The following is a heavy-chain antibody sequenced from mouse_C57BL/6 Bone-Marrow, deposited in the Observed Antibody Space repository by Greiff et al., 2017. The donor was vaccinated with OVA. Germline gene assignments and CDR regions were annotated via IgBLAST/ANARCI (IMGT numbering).Heavy chain of an antibody. D-gene: IGHD2-3*01. CDR1: GFNITDDY. Sequence: EVQLQQSGAELVRPGASVKLSCTASGFNITDDYMHWVKQRPEQGLEWIGWIDPENGDTEYASKFQGKATITADTSSNTAYLQLSSLTSEDTAVYYCTTLYDGYYVIFAYWGQGTLVTVSA. CDR3: TTLYDGYYVIFAY. CDR2: IDPENGDT. V-gene: IGHV14-4*01. J-gene: IGHJ3*01.